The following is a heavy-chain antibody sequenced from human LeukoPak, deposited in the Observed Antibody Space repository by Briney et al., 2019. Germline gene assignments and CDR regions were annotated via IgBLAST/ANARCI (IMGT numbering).Heavy chain of an antibody. J-gene: IGHJ4*02. D-gene: IGHD2-8*01. V-gene: IGHV3-23*01. CDR2: ISVIGGST. CDR3: AKGTLGSCNGATCYPLDY. Sequence: PGGPLSLSCAASGFTFSSSAMSGVPKVPGRGREWVSGISVIGGSTSYADSVRCRFTISRDNSKNTLYVQMNSLRDEDTAVYYCAKGTLGSCNGATCYPLDYWGQGTLVTVSS. CDR1: GFTFSSSA.